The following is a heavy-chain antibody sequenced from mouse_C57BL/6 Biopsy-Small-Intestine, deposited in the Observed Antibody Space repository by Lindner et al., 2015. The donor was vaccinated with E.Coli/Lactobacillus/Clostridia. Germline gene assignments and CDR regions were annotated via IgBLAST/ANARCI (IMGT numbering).Heavy chain of an antibody. D-gene: IGHD2-5*01. CDR3: ARSALVYYSNVMDY. J-gene: IGHJ4*01. V-gene: IGHV1-14*01. CDR1: GYTFTNYV. Sequence: VQLQESGPELVKPGASVKMSCKASGYTFTNYVMHWVKQKPGQGLEWIGYIYPYNDGTKYNEKFKGKATLTSDKSSSTAYMELSSLTSEDSAVYYCARSALVYYSNVMDYWGQGTSVTVSS. CDR2: IYPYNDGT.